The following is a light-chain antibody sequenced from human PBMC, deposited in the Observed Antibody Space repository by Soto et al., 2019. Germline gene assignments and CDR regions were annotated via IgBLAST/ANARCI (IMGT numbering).Light chain of an antibody. Sequence: EIVLTQSPGTLSLSPGERATLSCRASQSVSSSYLAWYQQKPGQAPRLLIYGASSRATGIPDRFSGSGSGTDFTLTNSSLEPEDFAVYYFQQYGSSPQTFGQGTKLEIK. V-gene: IGKV3-20*01. CDR2: GAS. CDR3: QQYGSSPQT. CDR1: QSVSSSY. J-gene: IGKJ2*01.